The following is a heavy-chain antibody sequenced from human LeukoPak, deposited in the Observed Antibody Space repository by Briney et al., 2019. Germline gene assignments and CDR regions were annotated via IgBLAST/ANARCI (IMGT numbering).Heavy chain of an antibody. CDR3: AKDRLVAAHGDASDI. CDR2: MSGSGGMT. Sequence: QPGGSQRLSCEASGFTFSNYAMSWVRQAPGKGLEWVSAMSGSGGMTYSADSVKGRFTISRDNSKNTLDLQMNSLRADDTAVYYCAKDRLVAAHGDASDIWGQGTMVTVSS. J-gene: IGHJ3*02. CDR1: GFTFSNYA. D-gene: IGHD6-19*01. V-gene: IGHV3-23*01.